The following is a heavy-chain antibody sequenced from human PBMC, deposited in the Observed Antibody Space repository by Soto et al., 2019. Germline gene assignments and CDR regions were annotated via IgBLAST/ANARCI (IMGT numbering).Heavy chain of an antibody. CDR3: ARRKDFWSGSPLDP. D-gene: IGHD3-3*01. CDR2: IYYSGST. J-gene: IGHJ5*02. Sequence: ASETLSLTCTVSGGSISSYYWSWIRQPPGKGLEWIGYIYYSGSTNYNPSLKSRVTISVDTSKNQFSLKLSSVTAADTAVYYCARRKDFWSGSPLDPWGQGTLVTVSS. CDR1: GGSISSYY. V-gene: IGHV4-59*08.